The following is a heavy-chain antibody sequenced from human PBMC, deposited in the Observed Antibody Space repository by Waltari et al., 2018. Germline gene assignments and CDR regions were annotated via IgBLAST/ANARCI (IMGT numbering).Heavy chain of an antibody. CDR3: ARERRITMIVVATPDAFDI. CDR2: IIPSFGTA. J-gene: IGHJ3*02. V-gene: IGHV1-69*08. D-gene: IGHD3-22*01. CDR1: GGTFSSYA. Sequence: QVQLVQSGAEVKKPGSSVKVSCKASGGTFSSYAISWVRQAPGHGLEWMGMIIPSFGTANYAQKVQGRVTITADKSTSTAYMERSSLRSEDTAVYYCARERRITMIVVATPDAFDIWGQGTMVTVSS.